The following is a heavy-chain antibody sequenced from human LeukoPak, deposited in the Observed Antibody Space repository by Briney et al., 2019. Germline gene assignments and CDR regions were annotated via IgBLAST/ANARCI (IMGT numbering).Heavy chain of an antibody. J-gene: IGHJ4*02. CDR2: IRYDGSNK. V-gene: IGHV3-30*02. CDR1: GFTFSSYG. D-gene: IGHD2-2*01. Sequence: GGSLGLSCAASGFTFSSYGMHWVRQAPGKGLEWVAFIRYDGSNKYYADSLKGRFTISRDNSKNTLYLQMNSLRAEDTAVYYCARPYCASTSCPTFEYWGQGTLVTVSS. CDR3: ARPYCASTSCPTFEY.